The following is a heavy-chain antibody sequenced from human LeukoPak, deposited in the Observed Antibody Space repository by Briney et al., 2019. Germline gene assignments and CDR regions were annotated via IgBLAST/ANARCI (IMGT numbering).Heavy chain of an antibody. CDR2: ISGSGGST. V-gene: IGHV3-23*01. Sequence: GGSLRLSCSASGFTFSSYSMNWVRQAPGKGLEWVSAISGSGGSTYYADSVKGRFTISRDNSKNTLYLQMHSLRAEDTAVYYCAKHPRHYYYYMDVWGKGTTVTVSS. J-gene: IGHJ6*03. CDR3: AKHPRHYYYYMDV. CDR1: GFTFSSYS.